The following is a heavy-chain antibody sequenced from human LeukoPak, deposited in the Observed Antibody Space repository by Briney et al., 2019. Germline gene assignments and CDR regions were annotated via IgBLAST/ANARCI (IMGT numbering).Heavy chain of an antibody. CDR1: GFTFSSYW. CDR3: AKPQVTANWYYFHY. CDR2: IKQDGSEK. D-gene: IGHD2-21*02. J-gene: IGHJ4*02. V-gene: IGHV3-7*05. Sequence: GGSLRLSCAASGFTFSSYWMNWVRQAPGKGLEWVANIKQDGSEKYYVDSVKGRFTISRDNAKNSLYLQMSSLRAEDTAVYFCAKPQVTANWYYFHYWGQGTLVTVSS.